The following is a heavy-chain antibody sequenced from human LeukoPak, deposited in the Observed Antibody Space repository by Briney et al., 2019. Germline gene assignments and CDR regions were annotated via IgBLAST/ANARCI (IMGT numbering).Heavy chain of an antibody. Sequence: ASVKVSCKASGYTFTGYYMHWVRQAPGQGLEWMGWINPNSGGTNYAQKFQGRVTMTRDTSIGTAYMELSRLRSDDTAVYYCARGGYCSSTSCWDWFDPWGQGTLVTVSS. D-gene: IGHD2-2*01. CDR2: INPNSGGT. V-gene: IGHV1-2*02. CDR3: ARGGYCSSTSCWDWFDP. J-gene: IGHJ5*02. CDR1: GYTFTGYY.